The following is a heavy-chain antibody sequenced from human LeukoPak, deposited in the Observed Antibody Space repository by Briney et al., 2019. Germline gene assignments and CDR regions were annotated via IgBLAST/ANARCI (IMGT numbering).Heavy chain of an antibody. V-gene: IGHV3-23*01. CDR2: ISGSGGST. Sequence: PGGSLRLPCAASGFTFSSYAMSWVRQAPGKGLEWVSAISGSGGSTYYADSVKGRFTISRDNSKNTLYLQMNSLRAEDTAVYYCARERGYSYGYDQIYYFDYWGQGTLVTVSS. CDR3: ARERGYSYGYDQIYYFDY. CDR1: GFTFSSYA. D-gene: IGHD5-18*01. J-gene: IGHJ4*02.